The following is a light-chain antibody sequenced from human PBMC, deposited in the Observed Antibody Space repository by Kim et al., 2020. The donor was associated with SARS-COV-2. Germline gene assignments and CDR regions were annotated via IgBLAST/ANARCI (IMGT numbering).Light chain of an antibody. CDR2: GKN. CDR1: SLRRYY. V-gene: IGLV3-19*01. J-gene: IGLJ3*02. Sequence: ALGKKARITAKGASLRRYYASWNNKKPGQAPLLVIYGKNTRPSGTPARFSGSSSGTPASLTIPGAQAEDEADYSCKPRNSGGTYLMFGGGTKLPVL. CDR3: KPRNSGGTYLM.